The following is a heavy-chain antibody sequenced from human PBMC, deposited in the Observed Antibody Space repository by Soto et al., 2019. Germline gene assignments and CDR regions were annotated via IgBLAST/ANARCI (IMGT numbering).Heavy chain of an antibody. CDR1: GFTSSSSG. J-gene: IGHJ6*02. CDR2: IWFDGSKT. V-gene: IGHV3-33*01. Sequence: PGGSLRLSCAASGFTSSSSGMYWVRQAPGKGLEWVGVIWFDGSKTNYADSVKGRFTISRDNSKNTLYLQINSLRAEDTAVYYCARDAGGMDVWGQGTTVTVSS. CDR3: ARDAGGMDV.